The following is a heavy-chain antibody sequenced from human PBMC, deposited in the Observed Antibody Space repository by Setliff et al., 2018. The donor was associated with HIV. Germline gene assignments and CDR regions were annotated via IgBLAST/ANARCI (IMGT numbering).Heavy chain of an antibody. CDR3: ARLSLSLVRGIINSGDRFFDY. Sequence: SETLSLTCTVSGGSINSYYWSWIRQPAGKGLEWIGSIYFTGSSDNNPSLKSRVTLSVDTSKHQFSLKLSSVTAADTAVYYCARLSLSLVRGIINSGDRFFDYWGQGSLVTVSS. CDR1: GGSINSYY. J-gene: IGHJ4*02. V-gene: IGHV4-59*08. D-gene: IGHD3-10*01. CDR2: IYFTGSS.